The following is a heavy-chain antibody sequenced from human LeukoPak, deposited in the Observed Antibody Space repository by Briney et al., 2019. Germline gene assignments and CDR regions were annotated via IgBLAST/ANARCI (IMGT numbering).Heavy chain of an antibody. J-gene: IGHJ3*02. CDR3: ARKKGYYYDSSGAFDI. CDR1: GGSISSYY. Sequence: PSETLSLTCTVSGGSISSYYWSWIRQPPGKGLEWIGYIYYSGSTNYNPSLKSRVTISVDTSKNQFSLKLSSVTAADTAVYYCARKKGYYYDSSGAFDIWGQGTMVTVSS. CDR2: IYYSGST. D-gene: IGHD3-22*01. V-gene: IGHV4-59*08.